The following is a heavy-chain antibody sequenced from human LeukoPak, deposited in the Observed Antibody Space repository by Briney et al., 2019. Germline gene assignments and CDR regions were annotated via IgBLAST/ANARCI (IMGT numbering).Heavy chain of an antibody. J-gene: IGHJ4*02. V-gene: IGHV3-30*02. D-gene: IGHD2-2*01. CDR1: GFTFSSYG. CDR3: AKGSGYCSSTSCYSWGYFDY. Sequence: PGGSLRLSCAASGFTFSSYGMHWVRQAPGKGLEWVAVIWYDGSNKYYADSVKGRFTISRDNSKNTLYLQMNSLRAEDTAVYYCAKGSGYCSSTSCYSWGYFDYWGQGTLVTVSS. CDR2: IWYDGSNK.